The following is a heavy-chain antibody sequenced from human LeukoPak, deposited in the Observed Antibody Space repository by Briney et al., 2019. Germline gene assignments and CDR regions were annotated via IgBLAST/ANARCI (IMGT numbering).Heavy chain of an antibody. CDR1: GFTFSDYY. J-gene: IGHJ6*03. D-gene: IGHD6-13*01. Sequence: GGSLRLSCAASGFTFSDYYMSWIRQAPGKGLEWVSYTSSSGSTIYYADSVKGRFTISRDNAKNSLYLQMNSLRAEDTAVYYCAKAGSSSWYAVYVWYYYYYMDVWGKGTTVTISS. CDR2: TSSSGSTI. CDR3: AKAGSSSWYAVYVWYYYYYMDV. V-gene: IGHV3-11*04.